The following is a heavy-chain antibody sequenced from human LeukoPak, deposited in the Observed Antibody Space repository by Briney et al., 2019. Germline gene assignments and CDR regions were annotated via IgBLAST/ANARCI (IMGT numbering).Heavy chain of an antibody. J-gene: IGHJ4*02. Sequence: GGSLRLSCAASGFTFSSYSMNWVRQAPGKGLEWVSYISSSSSTIYYADSVKGRFTISRGNAKNSLYLQMNSLRAEDTAVYYCASSSRPYYFDYWGQGTLVTVSS. V-gene: IGHV3-48*01. CDR1: GFTFSSYS. CDR2: ISSSSSTI. CDR3: ASSSRPYYFDY. D-gene: IGHD6-13*01.